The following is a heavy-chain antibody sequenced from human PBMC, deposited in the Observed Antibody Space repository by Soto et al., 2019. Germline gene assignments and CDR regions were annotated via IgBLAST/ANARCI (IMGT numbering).Heavy chain of an antibody. J-gene: IGHJ5*02. D-gene: IGHD3-10*01. CDR2: IYSGGST. CDR1: GFTVSSNY. CDR3: AGTAPVVRGVISA. V-gene: IGHV3-53*04. Sequence: EVQLVESGGGLVQPGGSLRLSCAASGFTVSSNYMSWVRQAPGKGLEWVSVIYSGGSTYYADSVKGRFTISRHNSKNTLYLQMNSLRAEDTAVYYCAGTAPVVRGVISAWGQGTLVTVSS.